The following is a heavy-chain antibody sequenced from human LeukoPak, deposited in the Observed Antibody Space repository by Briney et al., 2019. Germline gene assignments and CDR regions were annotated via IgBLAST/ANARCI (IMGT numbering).Heavy chain of an antibody. J-gene: IGHJ4*02. Sequence: GGSLRLSCAAAGFTFSSYWMHWVRQAPGKGLVWVSRINSDGSTTTYADSVKGRFTISRDNAKNTLYLQMNSLRAEDTAVYYCVRNLDFWGDSEDYWGQGTLVTVSS. D-gene: IGHD3-3*01. V-gene: IGHV3-74*01. CDR1: GFTFSSYW. CDR3: VRNLDFWGDSEDY. CDR2: INSDGSTT.